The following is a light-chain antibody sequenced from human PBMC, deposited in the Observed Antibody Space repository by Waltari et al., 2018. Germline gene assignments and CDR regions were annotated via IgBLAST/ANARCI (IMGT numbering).Light chain of an antibody. Sequence: QSELTQPPSASGTPGQKVTISCSGRYSNVGNNVVNWYQQFPGTAPKRLIYRNDQRPSGVPDRFSGSKSGTSASLAIIGLRSEDEADYYCASWDDSLNGRWVFGGGTKLTVL. V-gene: IGLV1-44*01. CDR3: ASWDDSLNGRWV. CDR1: YSNVGNNV. J-gene: IGLJ2*01. CDR2: RND.